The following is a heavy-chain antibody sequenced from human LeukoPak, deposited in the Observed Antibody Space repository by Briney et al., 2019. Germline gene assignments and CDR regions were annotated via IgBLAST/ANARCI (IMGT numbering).Heavy chain of an antibody. J-gene: IGHJ5*02. CDR1: GGSISSYY. D-gene: IGHD3-10*01. CDR3: ARVDITMVRGVIPPRFDP. V-gene: IGHV4-59*01. CDR2: IYYSGSA. Sequence: SETLSLTCTVSGGSISSYYWSWIRQPPGKGLEWIGYIYYSGSANYSPPLKSRVTISVDTSKNQFSLKLSSVTAADTAVYYCARVDITMVRGVIPPRFDPWGQGTLVTVSS.